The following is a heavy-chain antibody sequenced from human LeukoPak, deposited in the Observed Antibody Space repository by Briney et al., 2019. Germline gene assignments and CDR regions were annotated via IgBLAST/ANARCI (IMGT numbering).Heavy chain of an antibody. V-gene: IGHV3-49*04. CDR2: IRSKAYGGTT. D-gene: IGHD4-17*01. Sequence: GGSLRLSCTASGFTFGDYAMSWVRQAPGKGLEWVGFIRSKAYGGTTEYAASVKGRFTISRDDSKSIAYLQMNSLKTEDTAVYYCTRAFYGDYDDYWGQGTLVTVSS. CDR3: TRAFYGDYDDY. CDR1: GFTFGDYA. J-gene: IGHJ4*02.